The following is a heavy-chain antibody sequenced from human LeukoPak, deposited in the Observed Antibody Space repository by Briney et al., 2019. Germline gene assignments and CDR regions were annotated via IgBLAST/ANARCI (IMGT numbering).Heavy chain of an antibody. J-gene: IGHJ4*02. CDR1: GGSFSGYY. Sequence: SETLSLTCAVYGGSFSGYYWSWIRQPPGKGLEWIGYIYYSGSTNYNPSLKSRVTISVDTSKNQFSLKLSSVTAADTAVYYCARLPYYYDSSGYYPGFDYWGQGTLVTVSS. CDR2: IYYSGST. CDR3: ARLPYYYDSSGYYPGFDY. D-gene: IGHD3-22*01. V-gene: IGHV4-59*08.